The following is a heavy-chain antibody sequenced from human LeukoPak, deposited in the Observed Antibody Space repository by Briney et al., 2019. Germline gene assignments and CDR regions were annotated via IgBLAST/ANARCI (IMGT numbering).Heavy chain of an antibody. D-gene: IGHD2-21*01. CDR2: ISGSGGRT. CDR1: GFTFSSYA. Sequence: PGGSLRLSCAASGFTFSSYAMSWVRQAPGKGLEWVSAISGSGGRTYYADSVKGRFTIARDNSKNTVYLHMNTLSAEDTALYYCAKNSPITYYFDFWGQGTLVTVSS. V-gene: IGHV3-23*01. J-gene: IGHJ4*02. CDR3: AKNSPITYYFDF.